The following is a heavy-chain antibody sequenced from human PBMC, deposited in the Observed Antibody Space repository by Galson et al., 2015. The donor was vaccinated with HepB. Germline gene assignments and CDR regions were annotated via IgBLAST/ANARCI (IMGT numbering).Heavy chain of an antibody. D-gene: IGHD4-23*01. CDR3: ARADGGNIIF. V-gene: IGHV3-30*04. CDR1: GFTFSSYA. J-gene: IGHJ4*01. Sequence: SLRLSCAASGFTFSSYAMHWVRQAPGKGLEWVAIISYDGSNKHYADSVKGRFTISRDNSKNTLYVQMNSLRAEDTAVYYCARADGGNIIFWGQGTLVTVSS. CDR2: ISYDGSNK.